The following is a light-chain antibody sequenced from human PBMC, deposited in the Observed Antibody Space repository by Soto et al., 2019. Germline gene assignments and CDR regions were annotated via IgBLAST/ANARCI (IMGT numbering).Light chain of an antibody. CDR2: DVS. Sequence: EIVLTQSPATLSLSPGERVTLSCRASQIVRNSLAWYQQKPGQPPRLLIYDVSNRATGIPARFSGSGSGTDFTLTITSLEPEDFAVYFCHQRYNWPRVTFGQGTRLEIK. V-gene: IGKV3-11*01. CDR3: HQRYNWPRVT. J-gene: IGKJ5*01. CDR1: QIVRNS.